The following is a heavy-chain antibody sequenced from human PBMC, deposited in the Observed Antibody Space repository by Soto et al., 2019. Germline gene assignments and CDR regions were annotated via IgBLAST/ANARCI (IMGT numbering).Heavy chain of an antibody. CDR3: ASWGSGLDY. V-gene: IGHV4-61*01. Sequence: QVQLQESGPGLVKPSETLSLTCTVSGGYVSSGSYYWSWIRQPPGKGLEWIGYIYYSGSTNYNPSLKSRVTISVDTSKNQFSLKLSSVTAADTAVYYCASWGSGLDYWGQGTLVTVSS. CDR2: IYYSGST. J-gene: IGHJ4*02. D-gene: IGHD3-10*01. CDR1: GGYVSSGSYY.